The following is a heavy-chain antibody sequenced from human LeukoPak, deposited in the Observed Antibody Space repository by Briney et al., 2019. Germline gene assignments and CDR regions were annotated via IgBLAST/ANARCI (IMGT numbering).Heavy chain of an antibody. J-gene: IGHJ5*01. V-gene: IGHV3-48*01. D-gene: IGHD5-18*01. Sequence: GGSLRLSCVGSGFRFSSYDMNWVRQAPGRGLEWLSYLTRTSSATWYADSVKGRFTIFRDNAKSSLYLQMNSLRVGDTAVYYCATGGSEYRSDWFDSWGQGTL. CDR3: ATGGSEYRSDWFDS. CDR1: GFRFSSYD. CDR2: LTRTSSAT.